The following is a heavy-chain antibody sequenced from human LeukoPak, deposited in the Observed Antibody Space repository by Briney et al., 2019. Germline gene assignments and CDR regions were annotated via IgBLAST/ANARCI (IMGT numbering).Heavy chain of an antibody. V-gene: IGHV3-23*01. D-gene: IGHD6-19*01. CDR3: AKDFPASGWRGFDS. J-gene: IGHJ4*02. Sequence: GGSLRLSCAASGFSFSSSAMTWVRQAPGKGLEWVSAVSGGPSGGVTFYADSVKGRFTISKDTSKNTLFLQMNSLRVEDTALYYCAKDFPASGWRGFDSWGQGTLVTVPS. CDR2: VSGGPSGGVT. CDR1: GFSFSSSA.